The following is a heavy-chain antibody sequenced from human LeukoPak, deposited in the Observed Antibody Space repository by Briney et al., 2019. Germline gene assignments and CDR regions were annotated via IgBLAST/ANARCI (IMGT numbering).Heavy chain of an antibody. V-gene: IGHV4-34*01. CDR1: GGSFSGYY. Sequence: SETLSLTCAVYGGSFSGYYWSWIRQPPGKGLEWIGEINHSGSTNYNPSLKSRVTISVDTSKNQFSLKLSSVTAADTAVYYCARGFTAAGTLYYYYYYMDVWGKGTTVTVS. CDR3: ARGFTAAGTLYYYYYYMDV. J-gene: IGHJ6*03. CDR2: INHSGST. D-gene: IGHD6-13*01.